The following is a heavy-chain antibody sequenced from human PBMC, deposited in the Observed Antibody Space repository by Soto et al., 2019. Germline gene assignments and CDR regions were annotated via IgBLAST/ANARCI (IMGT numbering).Heavy chain of an antibody. CDR2: ISGSGGST. CDR3: AESTAYYDFWSGSPRRLDY. CDR1: GFTFSSYA. Sequence: GGSLRLSCAASGFTFSSYAMSWVRQAPGKGLEWVSAISGSGGSTYYADSVKGRFTISRDNSKNTLYLQMNSLRAEDTAVYYCAESTAYYDFWSGSPRRLDYWGQGTLVTVSS. J-gene: IGHJ4*02. D-gene: IGHD3-3*01. V-gene: IGHV3-23*01.